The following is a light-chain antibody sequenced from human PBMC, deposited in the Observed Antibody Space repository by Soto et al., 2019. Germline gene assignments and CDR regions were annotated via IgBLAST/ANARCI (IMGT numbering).Light chain of an antibody. CDR3: CSYAGSYYV. V-gene: IGLV2-11*01. CDR1: SSDVGGYNY. Sequence: QSVLTQPRSVSGSPAQSVTISCTGTSSDVGGYNYVSWYQQHPGKAPKLMIYDVSKRPSGVPDRFSGSKSGNTASLTISGLQAEDEADYYCCSYAGSYYVFGTGTKLTVL. CDR2: DVS. J-gene: IGLJ1*01.